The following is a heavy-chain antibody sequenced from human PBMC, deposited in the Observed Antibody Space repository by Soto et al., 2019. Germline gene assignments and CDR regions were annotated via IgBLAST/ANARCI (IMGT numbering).Heavy chain of an antibody. CDR3: ARGIAPGHLDR. Sequence: DSGQVCFKESGYPSTRYTINFVRQAPGQRLEWMGWINPDNGNTKSSQKFQDRVIITSDTSASTAYMDLSSLGSEDTAVYYCARGIAPGHLDRWGQGTLVTVSS. CDR2: INPDNGNT. CDR1: GYPSTRYT. V-gene: IGHV1-3*01. J-gene: IGHJ5*02. D-gene: IGHD2-21*01.